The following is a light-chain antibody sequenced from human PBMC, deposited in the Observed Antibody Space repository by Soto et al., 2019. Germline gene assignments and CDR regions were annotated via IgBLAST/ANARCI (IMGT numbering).Light chain of an antibody. V-gene: IGKV1-33*01. Sequence: DIQMTQSPSSLSASVGDRVTITCQASQDISNYLNWYQQKPGKAPKLLIYDAYNLETGVQSRFSGSGSGTDFTLTISSLQPEDFATYYCQQLNSYPRTLGKGTKVDIK. CDR2: DAY. CDR3: QQLNSYPRT. CDR1: QDISNY. J-gene: IGKJ1*01.